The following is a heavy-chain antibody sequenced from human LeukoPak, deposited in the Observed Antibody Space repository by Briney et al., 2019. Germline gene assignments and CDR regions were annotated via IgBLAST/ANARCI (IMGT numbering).Heavy chain of an antibody. V-gene: IGHV3-7*01. CDR1: GFTFSSYW. J-gene: IGHJ6*03. D-gene: IGHD6-19*01. CDR3: AREDSSGWYGYYYYYMDV. CDR2: IKQDGSEK. Sequence: PGGSLRLSCAASGFTFSSYWMSWVRQAPGKGLEWVANIKQDGSEKYYVDSVKGRFTISRDNAKNSLYLQMNSLRAEDTAVYYCAREDSSGWYGYYYYYMDVWGKGTTVTISS.